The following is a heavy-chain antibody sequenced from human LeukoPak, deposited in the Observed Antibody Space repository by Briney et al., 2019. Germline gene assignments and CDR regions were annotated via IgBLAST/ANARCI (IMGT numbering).Heavy chain of an antibody. J-gene: IGHJ4*02. CDR1: GGTFSSSA. D-gene: IGHD3-10*01. Sequence: SVKVSCKASGGTFSSSAISWVRQAPGQGLEWMGGIIPIYGAGSYAQKFQGSVAISADESTRTAYMELSSLRSEDTAVYYCARDQAGTIFDYWRQGTLVTVS. V-gene: IGHV1-69*13. CDR3: ARDQAGTIFDY. CDR2: IIPIYGAG.